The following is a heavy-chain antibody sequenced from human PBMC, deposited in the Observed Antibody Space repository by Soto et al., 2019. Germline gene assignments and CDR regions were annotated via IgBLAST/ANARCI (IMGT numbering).Heavy chain of an antibody. D-gene: IGHD3-22*01. CDR1: GGSISSTKYY. CDR3: ARDYDTSNRPYFHH. Sequence: QLQLQESGPGLVKPSETLSLTCAVSGGSISSTKYYWAWIRQPPGKGLEWVANIYYSGGTYYNPSLKSRLTESIDTSMYQFSWCVSSVTAADSYMDCGARDYDTSNRPYFHHWGQGTLVTVSS. CDR2: IYYSGGT. V-gene: IGHV4-39*02. J-gene: IGHJ1*01.